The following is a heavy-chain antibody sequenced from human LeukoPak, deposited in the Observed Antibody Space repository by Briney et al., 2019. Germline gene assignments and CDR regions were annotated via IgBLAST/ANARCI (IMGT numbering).Heavy chain of an antibody. CDR2: INHSGST. J-gene: IGHJ4*02. D-gene: IGHD3-22*01. CDR1: GGSFSGYY. Sequence: SETLSLTCAVYGGSFSGYYWSWIRQPPGKGLEWIGEINHSGSTNYNPSLKSRVTISVDTSKNQFSLKLSSVTAADTAVYYCARGAIRYYYDSSGYRHPFDYWGQGTLVTVSS. CDR3: ARGAIRYYYDSSGYRHPFDY. V-gene: IGHV4-34*01.